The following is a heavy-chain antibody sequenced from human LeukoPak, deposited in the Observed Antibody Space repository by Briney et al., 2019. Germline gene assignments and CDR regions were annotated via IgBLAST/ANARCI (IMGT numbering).Heavy chain of an antibody. D-gene: IGHD3-10*01. CDR1: GYTFTGYY. V-gene: IGHV1-2*02. Sequence: ASVKVSCKASGYTFTGYYMHWVRQAPGQGLEWMGWINPNSGGTNYAQKFQGRATMTRDTSISTAYMELSRLRSDDTAVYYCARDRDYYYYYMDVWGKGTTVTVSS. CDR2: INPNSGGT. CDR3: ARDRDYYYYYMDV. J-gene: IGHJ6*03.